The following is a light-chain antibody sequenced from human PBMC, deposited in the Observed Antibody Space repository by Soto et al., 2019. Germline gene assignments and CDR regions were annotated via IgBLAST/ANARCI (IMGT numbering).Light chain of an antibody. CDR3: QQYNSYSLP. CDR2: KAS. J-gene: IGKJ4*01. Sequence: DIQMTQSPATLSASVGDRVTITCRASQSISSWLAWYQQKPGKAPKLLIYKASSLESGVPSRFSGSGSGTEFTLTISSLQPDDFATYYCQQYNSYSLPFGGGSKVDI. CDR1: QSISSW. V-gene: IGKV1-5*03.